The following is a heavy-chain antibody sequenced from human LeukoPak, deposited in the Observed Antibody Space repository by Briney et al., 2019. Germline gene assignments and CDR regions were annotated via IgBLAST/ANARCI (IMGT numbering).Heavy chain of an antibody. CDR3: AKYYPFWSGSSRYGMDV. V-gene: IGHV3-53*01. CDR1: GFTVSSNY. Sequence: GGSLRLSCAASGFTVSSNYMSWVRQAPGKGLEWVSVIYSGGSTYYADSVKGRFTISRDNSKNTLYLQMSSLGAEDTAVYFCAKYYPFWSGSSRYGMDVWGQGTTVTVSS. J-gene: IGHJ6*02. D-gene: IGHD3-3*01. CDR2: IYSGGST.